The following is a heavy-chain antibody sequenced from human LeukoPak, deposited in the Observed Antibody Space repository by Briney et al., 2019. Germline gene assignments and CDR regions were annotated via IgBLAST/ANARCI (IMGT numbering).Heavy chain of an antibody. CDR3: ARQTLRRITIFGVVALDAFDI. D-gene: IGHD3-3*01. Sequence: PSETLSLTCTVSGGSISSSSYYWGWIRQPPGKGLEWIGSIYYSGSTYYNPSLKSRVTIFADTSKNQFSLKLSSVTAADTAVYYCARQTLRRITIFGVVALDAFDIWGQETMVTVSS. V-gene: IGHV4-39*01. CDR1: GGSISSSSYY. J-gene: IGHJ3*02. CDR2: IYYSGST.